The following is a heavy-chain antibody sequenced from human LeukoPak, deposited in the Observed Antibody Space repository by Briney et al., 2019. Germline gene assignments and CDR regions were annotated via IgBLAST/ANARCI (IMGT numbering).Heavy chain of an antibody. CDR1: GYTFTGYG. D-gene: IGHD3-10*01. CDR3: ARDGYYYGSGSYYNVGY. V-gene: IGHV1-18*01. J-gene: IGHJ4*02. CDR2: VNAYNGNT. Sequence: ASVKVSCKASGYTFTGYGISWVRQAPGQGLEWMGWVNAYNGNTNYAQKLQGRVTMTTDTSTSTAYMELRSLRSDDTAVYYCARDGYYYGSGSYYNVGYWGQETLVTVSS.